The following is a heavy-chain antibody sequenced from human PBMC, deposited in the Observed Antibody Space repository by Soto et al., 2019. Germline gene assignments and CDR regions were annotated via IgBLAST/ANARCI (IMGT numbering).Heavy chain of an antibody. J-gene: IGHJ4*02. V-gene: IGHV2-5*02. CDR1: GFSLSTSGVG. Sequence: QITLKESGPPLVKPTQTLTLTCTFSGFSLSTSGVGVGWIRQPPGKALEWLALIYWDDDKRYSPSLKSRLTITKDPSKXXXVXPMTHMDPVDTATYYCAHSLAASTYGAYEPITSFDYWGQGTLVTVSS. CDR2: IYWDDDK. CDR3: AHSLAASTYGAYEPITSFDY. D-gene: IGHD4-17*01.